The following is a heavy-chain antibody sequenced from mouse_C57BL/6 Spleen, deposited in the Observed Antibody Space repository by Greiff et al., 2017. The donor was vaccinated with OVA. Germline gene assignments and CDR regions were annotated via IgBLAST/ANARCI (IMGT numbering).Heavy chain of an antibody. CDR1: GFTFSDYY. D-gene: IGHD1-1*01. Sequence: EVQVVESEGGLVQPGSSMKLSCTASGFTFSDYYMAWVRQVPEKGLEWVANINYDGSSTYYLDSLKSRFIISRDNAKNILYLQMSSLKSEDTATYYCARALYYYGSRGGLYFDDWGQGTTLTVSS. CDR2: INYDGSST. V-gene: IGHV5-16*01. CDR3: ARALYYYGSRGGLYFDD. J-gene: IGHJ2*01.